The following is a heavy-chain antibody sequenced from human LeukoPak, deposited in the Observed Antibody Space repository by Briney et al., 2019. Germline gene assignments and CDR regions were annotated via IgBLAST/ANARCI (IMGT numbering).Heavy chain of an antibody. CDR2: IYPGDSDT. J-gene: IGHJ4*02. V-gene: IGHV5-51*01. Sequence: AGESLQISCQGSGYTFSNYWIGWVRQVPGKGLEWMGIIYPGDSDTKYSPCFQGQVTISADKSISTAYLQWSRLKASDTAMYFCARLYGDYEVAYWGQGTLVTVSS. CDR1: GYTFSNYW. D-gene: IGHD4-17*01. CDR3: ARLYGDYEVAY.